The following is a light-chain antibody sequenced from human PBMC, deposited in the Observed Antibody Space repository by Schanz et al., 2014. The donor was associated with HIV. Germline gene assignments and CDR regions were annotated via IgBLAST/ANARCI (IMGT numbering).Light chain of an antibody. CDR3: QQYDNLPLS. CDR2: DAS. J-gene: IGKJ4*01. V-gene: IGKV1-33*01. Sequence: DIQMTQSPSSLSASVGDRVTITCQASQDISTYLNWYQQKPGKPPQLLIYDASNLETGVSSRFSGSGSVTQFTFTISSLQPEDIATYYCQQYDNLPLSFGGGTRVEIK. CDR1: QDISTY.